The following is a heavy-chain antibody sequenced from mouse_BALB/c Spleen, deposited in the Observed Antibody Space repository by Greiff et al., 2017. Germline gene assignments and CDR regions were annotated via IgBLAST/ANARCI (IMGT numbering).Heavy chain of an antibody. CDR2: IYPGSGNT. V-gene: IGHV1-77*01. CDR1: GYTFTDYY. D-gene: IGHD2-1*01. Sequence: QVQLQQSGAELARPGASVKLSCKASGYTFTDYYINWVKQRTGQGLEWIGEIYPGSGNTYYNGKFKGKATLTADKSSSTAYMQLSSLTSEDSAVYFCARGNPFAYWGQGTLVTVSA. CDR3: ARGNPFAY. J-gene: IGHJ3*01.